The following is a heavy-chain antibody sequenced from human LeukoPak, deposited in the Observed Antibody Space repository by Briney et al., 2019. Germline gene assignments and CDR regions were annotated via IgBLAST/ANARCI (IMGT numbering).Heavy chain of an antibody. V-gene: IGHV1-2*02. J-gene: IGHJ4*02. CDR3: ARYCTSSSCYVGFDY. D-gene: IGHD2-2*01. CDR1: GYTFTTYY. Sequence: ASVTVSFTASGYTFTTYYLHWGRQAPGQGLEWMGWINPNSGDTNFAQKFQGRVTMTRDTSISTAYMELSRLRSDDTAVYYCARYCTSSSCYVGFDYWGQGTLVTVSS. CDR2: INPNSGDT.